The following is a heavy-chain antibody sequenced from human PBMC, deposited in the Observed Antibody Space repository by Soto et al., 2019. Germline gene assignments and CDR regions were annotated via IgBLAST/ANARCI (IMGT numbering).Heavy chain of an antibody. CDR3: ARVYDLRTTAYFDY. Sequence: SGPTLVNPTQTLTLTCTFSGFSLSTSGMCVSWIRQPPGKALEWLARIDWDDDKYYSTSLKTRLTISKDTSKNQVVLTMTNMDPVDTATYYCARVYDLRTTAYFDYWGQGTLVTVSS. CDR2: IDWDDDK. J-gene: IGHJ4*02. V-gene: IGHV2-70*11. D-gene: IGHD3-3*01. CDR1: GFSLSTSGMC.